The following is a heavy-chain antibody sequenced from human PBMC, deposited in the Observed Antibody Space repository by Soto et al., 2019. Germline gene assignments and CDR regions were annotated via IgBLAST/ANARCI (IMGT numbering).Heavy chain of an antibody. V-gene: IGHV3-30*18. Sequence: GGSLRLSCAASGFTFSSYGMHWVRQAPGKGLEWVAVISYDGSNKYTDSLKGRFTISRDNSENTLYLQLNGLTSDDTAVHYCAKVAGGLGYFDLWGRGTLVTVSS. CDR3: AKVAGGLGYFDL. D-gene: IGHD3-16*01. J-gene: IGHJ2*01. CDR2: ISYDGSNK. CDR1: GFTFSSYG.